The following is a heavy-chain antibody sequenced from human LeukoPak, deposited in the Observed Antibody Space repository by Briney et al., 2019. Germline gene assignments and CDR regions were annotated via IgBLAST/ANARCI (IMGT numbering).Heavy chain of an antibody. D-gene: IGHD3-10*01. J-gene: IGHJ4*02. CDR2: IKSKTDGGTT. CDR1: GFTFSYAW. Sequence: GGSLRLSCTASGFTFSYAWMNWVRQAPGKGLEWVGRIKSKTDGGTTDYAAPVKGRFTISRDDSKNTLYLQMNSLKTEDTAVYYCTTRSGSYYRVDCWGQGTLVTVSS. CDR3: TTRSGSYYRVDC. V-gene: IGHV3-15*01.